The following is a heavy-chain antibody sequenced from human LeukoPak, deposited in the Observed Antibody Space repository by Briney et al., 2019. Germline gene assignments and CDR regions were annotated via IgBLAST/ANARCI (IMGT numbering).Heavy chain of an antibody. CDR3: ARLGSTTLKVSDY. V-gene: IGHV4-38-2*01. CDR1: GYSISSGYY. J-gene: IGHJ4*02. Sequence: SETLSLTCAASGYSISSGYYWGWIRQPPGKGLECIGSIYHSGSTYYNPSLKSRVTISVDTSKNQFSLKLSSVTAADTAVYYCARLGSTTLKVSDYWGQGTLVTVSS. D-gene: IGHD2-15*01. CDR2: IYHSGST.